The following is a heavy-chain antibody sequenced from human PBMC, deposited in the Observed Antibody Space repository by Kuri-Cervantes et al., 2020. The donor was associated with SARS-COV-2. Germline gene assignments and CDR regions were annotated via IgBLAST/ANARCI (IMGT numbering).Heavy chain of an antibody. D-gene: IGHD6-6*01. CDR1: GYTFTSCD. CDR2: MNPNSGNT. CDR3: ATGTYSGSSRRGLGLNYYYYGMDV. J-gene: IGHJ6*02. Sequence: ASVKVSCKASGYTFTSCDINWVRQATGQGLEWMGWMNPNSGNTGYAQKFQGRVTMTEDTSTDTAYMELSSLRSEDTAVYYCATGTYSGSSRRGLGLNYYYYGMDVWGQGTTVTVSS. V-gene: IGHV1-8*01.